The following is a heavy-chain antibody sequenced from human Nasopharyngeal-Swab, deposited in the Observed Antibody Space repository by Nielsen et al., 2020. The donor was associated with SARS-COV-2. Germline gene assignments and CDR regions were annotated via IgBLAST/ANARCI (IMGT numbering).Heavy chain of an antibody. CDR3: ARAPVVVPAASGLAFNY. J-gene: IGHJ4*02. D-gene: IGHD2-2*01. CDR1: GYTFTSYG. V-gene: IGHV1-18*01. CDR2: ISAYNGNT. Sequence: ASVKVSCKASGYTFTSYGISWVRQAPGQGLEWMGWISAYNGNTNYAQKLQGRVTMTTDTSTSTAYMELRSLRSDDTAVYYCARAPVVVPAASGLAFNYWGQGTRVTVSS.